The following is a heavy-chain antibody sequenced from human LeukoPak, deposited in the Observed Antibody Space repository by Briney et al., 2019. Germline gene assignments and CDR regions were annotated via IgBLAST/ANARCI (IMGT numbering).Heavy chain of an antibody. CDR1: GYTLTELS. V-gene: IGHV1-24*01. CDR2: FDPEDGET. J-gene: IGHJ4*02. Sequence: ASVKVSCKVSGYTLTELSMHWVRQAPGKGLEWMGGFDPEDGETIYAQKFQGRVTMTEDTSTDTAYMELSSLRSEDTAVYYCARGESGDYTYDYWGQGTLVTVSS. D-gene: IGHD4-17*01. CDR3: ARGESGDYTYDY.